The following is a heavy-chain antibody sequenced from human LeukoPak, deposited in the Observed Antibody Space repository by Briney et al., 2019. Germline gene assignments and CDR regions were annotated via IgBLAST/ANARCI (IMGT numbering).Heavy chain of an antibody. CDR3: ARDAPIIPYCTNGVCYTGYDAFDI. CDR2: IIPIFGTA. CDR1: RGTFSSYA. Sequence: SVKVSCKASRGTFSSYAISWVRQAPGQGLEWMGRIIPIFGTANYAQKFQGRVTITTDESTSTAYMELSSLRSEDTAVYYCARDAPIIPYCTNGVCYTGYDAFDIWGQGTMVTVSS. V-gene: IGHV1-69*05. J-gene: IGHJ3*02. D-gene: IGHD2-8*01.